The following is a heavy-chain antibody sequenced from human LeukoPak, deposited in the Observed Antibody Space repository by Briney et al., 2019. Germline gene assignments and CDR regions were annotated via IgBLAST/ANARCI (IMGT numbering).Heavy chain of an antibody. D-gene: IGHD3-22*01. V-gene: IGHV3-21*01. CDR3: AREQSGHYYDSSGYAFFDY. CDR1: GFTFSSYN. J-gene: IGHJ4*02. CDR2: ISTSTTYI. Sequence: GGSLRLSCAPSGFTFSSYNLNWVRQAPRKRLESVSSISTSTTYIYYADSLKGRFTISRDNAKNSLYLQMNSLRAEDTAVYYCAREQSGHYYDSSGYAFFDYWGQGTLVTVSS.